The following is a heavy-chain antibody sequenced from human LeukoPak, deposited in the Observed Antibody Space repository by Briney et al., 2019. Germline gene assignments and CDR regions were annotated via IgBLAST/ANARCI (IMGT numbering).Heavy chain of an antibody. J-gene: IGHJ3*02. CDR2: ISYSGNT. Sequence: SETLSLTCTVSGDSISSGAYYWSWIRQHPGKGLGWIGYISYSGNTYYNPSLRSRLTMSVDTSKNQFSLELSSVTAADTAMYYCARDEREGAFDIWGQGTMVTVSS. CDR1: GDSISSGAYY. D-gene: IGHD5-24*01. V-gene: IGHV4-31*03. CDR3: ARDEREGAFDI.